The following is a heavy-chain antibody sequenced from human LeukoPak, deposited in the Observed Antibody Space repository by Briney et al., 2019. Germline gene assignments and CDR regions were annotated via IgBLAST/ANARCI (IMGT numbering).Heavy chain of an antibody. J-gene: IGHJ4*02. CDR1: GGSISSYY. D-gene: IGHD3-10*01. CDR2: IYYSGST. Sequence: SETLSLTCTVSGGSISSYYWSWIRQPPGKGLEWIGYIYYSGSTNYNPSLKSRVTISIDTPKNEFSLKLTSVTAADTAVYYCAREANYYGSGSYFEGTFDYWGQGSLVTVSS. CDR3: AREANYYGSGSYFEGTFDY. V-gene: IGHV4-59*01.